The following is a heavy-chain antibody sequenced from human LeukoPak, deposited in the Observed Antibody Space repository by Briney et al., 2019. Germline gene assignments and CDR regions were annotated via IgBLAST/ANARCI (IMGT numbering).Heavy chain of an antibody. Sequence: ASVKVSCKASGYTFSRYGFSWVRQAPGQGLEWMGWINAYNGNTNYAQNLQGRVTMTTDTSTSTAYMELRSLRSDDAAVYYCARRQGTTLNFDYWGQGTLVTVSS. D-gene: IGHD1-1*01. V-gene: IGHV1-18*01. CDR1: GYTFSRYG. CDR3: ARRQGTTLNFDY. J-gene: IGHJ4*02. CDR2: INAYNGNT.